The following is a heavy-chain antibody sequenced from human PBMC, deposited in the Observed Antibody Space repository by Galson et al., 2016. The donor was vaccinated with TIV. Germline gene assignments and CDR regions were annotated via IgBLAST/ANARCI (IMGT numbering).Heavy chain of an antibody. Sequence: SVKVSCKASGYTFTGYYMHWVRQAPGQGLEWMGWINPDSGDTHSAQEFQGRVTMTRDTSITTAYMDGSRLRSDDTAVYFCARALNYGMDVWGQGTTVTVSS. V-gene: IGHV1-2*02. CDR3: ARALNYGMDV. CDR1: GYTFTGYY. J-gene: IGHJ6*02. D-gene: IGHD3-10*01. CDR2: INPDSGDT.